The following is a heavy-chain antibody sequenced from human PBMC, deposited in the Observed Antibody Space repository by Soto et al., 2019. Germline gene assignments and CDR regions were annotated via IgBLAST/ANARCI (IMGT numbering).Heavy chain of an antibody. CDR3: ARERQGADSSGDYWNYMDV. Sequence: QVQLQESGPGLVKPSQTLSLTCTVSGGSISSGDYYWSWIRQPPGKGLEWIGYIHNSGRTYYNPSLRSGLSISVDTSKTQFSLKLTSVTAADTAVYYCARERQGADSSGDYWNYMDVWGQGTTVTVSS. J-gene: IGHJ6*02. CDR1: GGSISSGDYY. D-gene: IGHD3-22*01. V-gene: IGHV4-30-4*01. CDR2: IHNSGRT.